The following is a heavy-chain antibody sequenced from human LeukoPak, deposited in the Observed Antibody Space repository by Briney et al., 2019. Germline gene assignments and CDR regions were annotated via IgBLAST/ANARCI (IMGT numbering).Heavy chain of an antibody. CDR3: ARDMETGGRAFDS. J-gene: IGHJ4*02. CDR1: GFRFSNYR. V-gene: IGHV3-74*01. CDR2: IRTDGGST. Sequence: KPGGSLRLSCAASGFRFSNYRIQWVGQAPAKGLVWVSRIRTDGGSTAYADFVKGRFTISRDNAKNTVYLQMNSLRADDTAVYYCARDMETGGRAFDSWGQGTLVTVSS. D-gene: IGHD2-8*02.